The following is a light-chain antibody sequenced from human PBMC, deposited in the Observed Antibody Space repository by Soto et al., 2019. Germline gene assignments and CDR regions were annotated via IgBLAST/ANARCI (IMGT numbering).Light chain of an antibody. Sequence: EIVLTQSPATLSLSPGERATLSCRASQSVSTYLAWYQQKPGQAPRLLIYDASKRATGIPARFSGSRSGAEFTLTINSLQSEDFAVYYCQPYNNWPLTFGGGTKVDIK. J-gene: IGKJ4*01. CDR3: QPYNNWPLT. CDR1: QSVSTY. V-gene: IGKV3-11*01. CDR2: DAS.